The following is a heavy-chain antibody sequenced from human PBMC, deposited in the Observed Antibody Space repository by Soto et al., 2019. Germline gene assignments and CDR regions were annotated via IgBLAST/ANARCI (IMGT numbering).Heavy chain of an antibody. CDR3: ARVDYPMSAHSGGCMDV. J-gene: IGHJ6*02. V-gene: IGHV4-34*01. CDR1: GGTFSGYE. D-gene: IGHD3-22*01. Sequence: SETLSLTSAVYGGTFSGYEWHWIRQPPGKGLGGIGEVNHSGSTNYNPSLKSRITMSVDTSKNQFSLKLSSVSAADTAVYYCARVDYPMSAHSGGCMDVWVQATSV. CDR2: VNHSGST.